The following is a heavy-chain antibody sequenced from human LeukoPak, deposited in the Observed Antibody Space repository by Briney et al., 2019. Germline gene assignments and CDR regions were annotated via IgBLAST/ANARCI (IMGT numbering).Heavy chain of an antibody. V-gene: IGHV3-21*01. CDR1: GFTFSSYS. J-gene: IGHJ4*02. CDR2: ISSSSSYI. D-gene: IGHD6-6*01. Sequence: KPGGSLRLSCAASGFTFSSYSMNWVRQAPGKGLEWVSSISSSSSYIYYADSVKGRFTISRDNAKNSLYLQMNSLRAEDTAVYYCARVIVPSIAARGFCDYWGQGTLVTVSS. CDR3: ARVIVPSIAARGFCDY.